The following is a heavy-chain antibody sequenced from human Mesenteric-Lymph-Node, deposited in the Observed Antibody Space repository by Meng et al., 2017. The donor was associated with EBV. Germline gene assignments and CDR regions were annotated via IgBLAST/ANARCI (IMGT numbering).Heavy chain of an antibody. V-gene: IGHV3-23*04. Sequence: GQRGGVGGGLVQAGGSLGYSCVASGFTFSSYAMCWGRPAPGKGLEWVSAISGSGGSTYYADSVKGRFTISRDNSKNTLYLQMNSLRAEDTAVYYCAKDFRQQSDDWGQGTLVTVSS. CDR1: GFTFSSYA. CDR3: AKDFRQQSDD. J-gene: IGHJ4*02. CDR2: ISGSGGST. D-gene: IGHD6-13*01.